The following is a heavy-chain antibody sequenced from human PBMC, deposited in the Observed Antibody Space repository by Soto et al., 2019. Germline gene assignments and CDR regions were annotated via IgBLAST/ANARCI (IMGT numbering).Heavy chain of an antibody. CDR2: IYYSGST. CDR3: ARLRGERIAAVDY. Sequence: SETLSLTCTVSGGSISSSSYYWGCIRQPPGKGLEWIGSIYYSGSTYYNPSLKSRVTISVDTSKNQFSLKLSSVTAADTAVYYCARLRGERIAAVDYWGQGTLVTVSS. D-gene: IGHD6-13*01. J-gene: IGHJ4*02. V-gene: IGHV4-39*01. CDR1: GGSISSSSYY.